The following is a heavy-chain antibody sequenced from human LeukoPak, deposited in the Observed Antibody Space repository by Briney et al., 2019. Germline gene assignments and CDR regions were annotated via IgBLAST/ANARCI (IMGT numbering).Heavy chain of an antibody. Sequence: GGSLRLSCAASGFTFSDYYMSWIRQAPGKGLEWVSYISSSGSTIYYADSVKGRFTISRDNAKNSLYLQMNSLRAEDTAVYYWARATITMIVVVTDFDYWGQGTLVTVSS. J-gene: IGHJ4*02. CDR3: ARATITMIVVVTDFDY. CDR1: GFTFSDYY. V-gene: IGHV3-11*01. CDR2: ISSSGSTI. D-gene: IGHD3-22*01.